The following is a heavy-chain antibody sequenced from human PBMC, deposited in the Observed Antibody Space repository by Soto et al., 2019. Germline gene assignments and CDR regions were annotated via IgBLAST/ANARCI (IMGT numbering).Heavy chain of an antibody. CDR3: VRVGSGSFYSWFDP. Sequence: ASVKVSCKASGYSFTNYYMHWVRQAPGQGLEWMGTINPSGGSTSYAQKFQGRVTMTRDTSTSTVYMEVNSLSSEDTAVYYCVRVGSGSFYSWFDPWGQGTVVTVSS. D-gene: IGHD1-26*01. J-gene: IGHJ5*02. CDR1: GYSFTNYY. CDR2: INPSGGST. V-gene: IGHV1-46*01.